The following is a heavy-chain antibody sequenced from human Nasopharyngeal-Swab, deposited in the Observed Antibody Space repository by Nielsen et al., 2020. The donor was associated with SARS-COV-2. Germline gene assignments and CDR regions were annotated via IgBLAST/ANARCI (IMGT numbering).Heavy chain of an antibody. CDR1: GYTFTSYY. D-gene: IGHD6-19*01. Sequence: ASVKVSCKASGYTFTSYYMHWVRQAPGQGLEWMGIINPSGGSSSYAQKFQGRVTMTRDTSTSTVYMELSSLRSEDTAVYYCAREEAVAGRIDYWGQGTLVTVSS. CDR2: INPSGGSS. J-gene: IGHJ4*02. CDR3: AREEAVAGRIDY. V-gene: IGHV1-46*01.